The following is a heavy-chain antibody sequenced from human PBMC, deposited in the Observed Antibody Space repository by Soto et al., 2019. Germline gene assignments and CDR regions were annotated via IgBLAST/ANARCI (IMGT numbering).Heavy chain of an antibody. CDR2: FDPEDGET. J-gene: IGHJ4*02. Sequence: ASVKVSCKVSGYTLTELSMHWVRQAPGKGLEWMGGFDPEDGETIYAQKFQGRVTMTEDTSTDTAYMELSSLRSEDTAVYYCVTPSLRFLEWPYFDYWGQGTLVTVSS. D-gene: IGHD3-3*01. CDR1: GYTLTELS. CDR3: VTPSLRFLEWPYFDY. V-gene: IGHV1-24*01.